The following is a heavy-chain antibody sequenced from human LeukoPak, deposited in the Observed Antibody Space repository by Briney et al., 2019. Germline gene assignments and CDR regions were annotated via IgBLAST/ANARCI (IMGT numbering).Heavy chain of an antibody. CDR1: GFTFSSYG. J-gene: IGHJ4*02. D-gene: IGHD5-18*01. CDR2: IWYDGSNK. Sequence: PGGSLRLSCAASGFTFSSYGMHWVRQAPGKGLEWGAVIWYDGSNKYYADSVKGRFTISRDNSKNTLYLQMNSLRAEDTAVYYCAKGSDTAPDYWGQGTLVTVSS. CDR3: AKGSDTAPDY. V-gene: IGHV3-33*06.